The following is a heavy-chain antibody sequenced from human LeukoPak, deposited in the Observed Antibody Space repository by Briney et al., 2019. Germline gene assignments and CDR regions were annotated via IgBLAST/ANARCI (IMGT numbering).Heavy chain of an antibody. CDR2: IIPIFATV. Sequence: SVKVSCKASGGAFSSYAINWVRQAPGQGLEWMGVIIPIFATVNYAQKFQGRVTITADESTSTAYMELTSLRSEDTAIYYCALSSGGGTTPQPSRYWGQGTLVTVSS. CDR1: GGAFSSYA. V-gene: IGHV1-69*13. CDR3: ALSSGGGTTPQPSRY. J-gene: IGHJ4*02. D-gene: IGHD1-7*01.